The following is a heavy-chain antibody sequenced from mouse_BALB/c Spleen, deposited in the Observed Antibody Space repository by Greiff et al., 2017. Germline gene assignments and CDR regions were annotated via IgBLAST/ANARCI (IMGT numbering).Heavy chain of an antibody. J-gene: IGHJ2*01. D-gene: IGHD4-1*02. CDR1: GFTFSSYA. CDR3: ARRGGQLDFDY. CDR2: ISSGGSYT. V-gene: IGHV5-9-3*01. Sequence: EVQRVESGGGLVKPGGSLKLSCAASGFTFSSYAMSWVRQTPEKRLEWVASISSGGSYTYYPDSVKGRFTISRDNAKNTLYLQMSSLRSEDTAMYYCARRGGQLDFDYWGQGTTLTVSS.